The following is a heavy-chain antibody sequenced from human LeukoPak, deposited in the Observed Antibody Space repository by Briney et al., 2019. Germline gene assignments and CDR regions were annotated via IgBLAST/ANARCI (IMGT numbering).Heavy chain of an antibody. Sequence: SETLSLTCTVSGGSISRSSYYWGWIRQPPGKGLEWIGSIYYSGSTYYNPSLKSRVTISVDTSKNQFSLKLSSVTAAGTAVYYCAPMYSSGWPRPNWFDPWGQGTLVTVSS. J-gene: IGHJ5*02. CDR2: IYYSGST. CDR1: GGSISRSSYY. D-gene: IGHD6-19*01. V-gene: IGHV4-39*01. CDR3: APMYSSGWPRPNWFDP.